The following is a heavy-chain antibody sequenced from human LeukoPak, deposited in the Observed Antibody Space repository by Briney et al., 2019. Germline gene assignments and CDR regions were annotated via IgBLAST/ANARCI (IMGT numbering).Heavy chain of an antibody. J-gene: IGHJ4*02. Sequence: GGSLRLSCAASGFTFSSYEMNWVRQAPGKGLEWVSYISSSSSTIYYADSVKGRFTISRDNAKNSLYLQMNSLRAEDTAVYYCAKDQYYYDSSGYYLGYAFDYWGQGTLVTVSS. CDR1: GFTFSSYE. D-gene: IGHD3-22*01. CDR3: AKDQYYYDSSGYYLGYAFDY. CDR2: ISSSSSTI. V-gene: IGHV3-48*01.